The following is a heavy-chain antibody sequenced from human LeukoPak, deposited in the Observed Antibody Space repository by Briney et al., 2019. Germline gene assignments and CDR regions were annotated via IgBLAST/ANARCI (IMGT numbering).Heavy chain of an antibody. CDR1: GFTFNNNA. Sequence: GGSLRLSRATSGFTFNNNAMSWVRQAPGKRLEWVSAINGGGDATEYADSVKGRFTISRDNSKNTLYLQMNSLRAEDTAVYYCANIIRKYTSGYYYFDYWGQGTLVTVSS. D-gene: IGHD6-25*01. CDR3: ANIIRKYTSGYYYFDY. V-gene: IGHV3-23*01. J-gene: IGHJ4*02. CDR2: INGGGDAT.